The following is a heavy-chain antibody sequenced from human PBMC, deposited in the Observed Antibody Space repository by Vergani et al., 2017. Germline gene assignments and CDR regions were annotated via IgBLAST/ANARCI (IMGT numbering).Heavy chain of an antibody. J-gene: IGHJ4*02. CDR2: IYYSGST. Sequence: QVQLQESGPGLVKPSETLSLTCTVSGGSISSYYWSWIRQPPGKGLVWIWYIYYSGSTNYNPSLKSRVTISVDTSKNQFSLKLSSVTAADTAVYYCARGDWWGGFDYWGQGTLVTVSS. V-gene: IGHV4-59*01. D-gene: IGHD2-8*02. CDR1: GGSISSYY. CDR3: ARGDWWGGFDY.